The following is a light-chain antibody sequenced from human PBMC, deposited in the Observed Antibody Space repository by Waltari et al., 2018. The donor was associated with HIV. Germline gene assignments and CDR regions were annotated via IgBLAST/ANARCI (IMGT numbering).Light chain of an antibody. CDR3: VGWDASLSAYV. Sequence: QSVLTQPPSASGTPGQRVTISYSGSSSNIGNGNVYWYQQLPGTAPKLLIYKNYQRPSGVPDRFAGSKSGTSASLAISGLRSEDEADYYCVGWDASLSAYVFGTGTKVTIL. V-gene: IGLV1-47*01. CDR1: SSNIGNGN. CDR2: KNY. J-gene: IGLJ1*01.